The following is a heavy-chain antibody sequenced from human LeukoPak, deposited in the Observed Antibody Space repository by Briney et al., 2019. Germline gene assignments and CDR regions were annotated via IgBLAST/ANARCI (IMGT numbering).Heavy chain of an antibody. V-gene: IGHV3-33*01. J-gene: IGHJ4*02. CDR3: ARQVAYYDFWSGYPDY. D-gene: IGHD3-3*01. Sequence: GSLRLSCAGSGFTFGGYGMHWFRQTPGKGLEWVAVIAYDGSRAFYADSVKGRFTISRDNSKNTLYLQMNSLRAEDTAVYYCARQVAYYDFWSGYPDYWGQGTLVTVSS. CDR2: IAYDGSRA. CDR1: GFTFGGYG.